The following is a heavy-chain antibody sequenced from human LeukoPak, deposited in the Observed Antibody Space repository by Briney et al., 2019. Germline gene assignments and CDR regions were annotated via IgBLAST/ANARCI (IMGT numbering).Heavy chain of an antibody. J-gene: IGHJ4*02. V-gene: IGHV3-66*01. D-gene: IGHD1-26*01. Sequence: GGSLRLSCAASGFTLSSYAMTWVRQAPGKGLEWVSVIYSGGSTYYADSVKGRFTISRDNSKNTLYLQMNSLRAEDTAVYYCARESRRVGEGDFDYWGQGTLVTVSS. CDR2: IYSGGST. CDR3: ARESRRVGEGDFDY. CDR1: GFTLSSYA.